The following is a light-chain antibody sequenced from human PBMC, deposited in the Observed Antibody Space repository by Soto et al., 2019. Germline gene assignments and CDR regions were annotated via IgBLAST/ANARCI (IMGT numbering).Light chain of an antibody. CDR3: QQSYMTPPWT. CDR1: QSISSY. CDR2: AAS. V-gene: IGKV1-39*01. Sequence: DIQMTQSPSSLSASVGDRVTITCRASQSISSYLNWYQQKPGKAPKLLIYAASSLQSGVPSRLSGSGSGTDFTLTISSMQPEDVATYYCQQSYMTPPWTFGQGTKVEIK. J-gene: IGKJ1*01.